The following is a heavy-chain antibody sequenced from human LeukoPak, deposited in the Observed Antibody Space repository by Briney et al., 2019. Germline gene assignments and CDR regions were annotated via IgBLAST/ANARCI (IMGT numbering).Heavy chain of an antibody. CDR1: GFTFSSYG. D-gene: IGHD1-20*01. CDR3: GSITGTTG. Sequence: PGGSLRLSCAASGFTFSSYGMHWVRQAPGKGLEWVAVISYDGSNKYYADSVKGRFTISRDNAKNSLYLQMNSLRDEDTAVYYCGSITGTTGWGQGTLVTVSS. CDR2: ISYDGSNK. V-gene: IGHV3-30*03. J-gene: IGHJ4*02.